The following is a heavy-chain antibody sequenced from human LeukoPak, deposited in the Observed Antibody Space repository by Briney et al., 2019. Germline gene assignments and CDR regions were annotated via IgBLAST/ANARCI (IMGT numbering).Heavy chain of an antibody. CDR1: GYTFTGYY. CDR2: INPNSGGT. J-gene: IGHJ6*02. D-gene: IGHD3-10*01. V-gene: IGHV1-2*02. Sequence: GASVKVSCKASGYTFTGYYMHWVRQAPGQGLEWMGWINPNSGGTNYAQKFQGRVTMTRDTSISTAYMELSGLRSDDTAVYYCASRNYGSGSYYNIYYGMDVWGQGTTVTVSS. CDR3: ASRNYGSGSYYNIYYGMDV.